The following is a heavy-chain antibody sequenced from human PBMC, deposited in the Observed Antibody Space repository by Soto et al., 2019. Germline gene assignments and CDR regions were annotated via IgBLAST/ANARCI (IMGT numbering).Heavy chain of an antibody. CDR2: IYYSGST. CDR1: GGCISSSSYY. D-gene: IGHD5-12*01. V-gene: IGHV4-39*07. CDR3: ARDFGYGGYGDY. Sequence: SETLSLTCTVSGGCISSSSYYWGWIRQPPGKGLEWIGSIYYSGSTYYNPSLKSRVTISVDTSKNQFSLKLSSVTAADTAVYYCARDFGYGGYGDYWGQGTLVT. J-gene: IGHJ4*02.